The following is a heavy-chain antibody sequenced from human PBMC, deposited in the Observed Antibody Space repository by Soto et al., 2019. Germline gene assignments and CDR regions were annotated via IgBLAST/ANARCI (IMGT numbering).Heavy chain of an antibody. CDR1: GGTFSSYA. CDR2: IIPIFGTA. D-gene: IGHD3-22*01. V-gene: IGHV1-69*12. CDR3: VRCYYESSGYYFDY. Sequence: QVQLVQSGAEVKKPGSSVKVSCKASGGTFSSYAISWVRQAPGQGLEWMGGIIPIFGTANYAQKFQGRVQITEHESASTACLARSSLRSADTAVYYWVRCYYESSGYYFDYWCKGTQVTVSS. J-gene: IGHJ4*02.